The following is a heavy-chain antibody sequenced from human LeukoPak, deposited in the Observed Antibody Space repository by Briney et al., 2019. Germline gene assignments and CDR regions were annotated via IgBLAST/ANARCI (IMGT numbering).Heavy chain of an antibody. J-gene: IGHJ4*02. CDR1: GFTFYDYA. Sequence: GGSLRLSCAASGFTFYDYAMHWVRQAPGKGLEWVSGISWNSGSIGYADSVKGRFTISRDNAKNSLYLQMNSLRAEDTALYYCAKSVGSELAAAGHFDYWGQGTLVTVSS. D-gene: IGHD6-13*01. CDR3: AKSVGSELAAAGHFDY. CDR2: ISWNSGSI. V-gene: IGHV3-9*01.